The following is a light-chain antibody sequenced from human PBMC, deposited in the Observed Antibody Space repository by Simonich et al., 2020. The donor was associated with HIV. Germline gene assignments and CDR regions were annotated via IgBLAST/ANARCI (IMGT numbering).Light chain of an antibody. Sequence: QSALTQPASVSGSPAQSITISCTGTSSDVGGYNYVSWYQKHPDKAPKLMIFDVSKWPSGVPDRFSGSKSGNTASLTISGLQAEDEADYYCCSYAGSHTFVFGGGTKLTVL. CDR3: CSYAGSHTFV. V-gene: IGLV2-11*01. CDR2: DVS. J-gene: IGLJ2*01. CDR1: SSDVGGYNY.